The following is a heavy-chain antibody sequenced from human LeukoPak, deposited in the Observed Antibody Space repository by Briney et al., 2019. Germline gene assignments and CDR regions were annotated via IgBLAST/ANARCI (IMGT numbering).Heavy chain of an antibody. CDR3: ARGTEDGYNFSFFGY. D-gene: IGHD5-24*01. J-gene: IGHJ4*02. CDR2: IYPGDSDT. CDR1: GYSFTSYW. Sequence: GESLKISCKGSGYSFTSYWIGWVRQMPGKGLEWMGIIYPGDSDTRYSPSFQGQVTISADKSISTAYLQWSSLKASDTAMYYCARGTEDGYNFSFFGYWGQGTLVTVSS. V-gene: IGHV5-51*01.